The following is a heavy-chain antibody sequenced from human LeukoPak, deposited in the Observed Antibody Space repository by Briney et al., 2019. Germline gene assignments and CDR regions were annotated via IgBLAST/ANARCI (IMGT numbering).Heavy chain of an antibody. Sequence: GRSLRLSCVASGFGFRSYGMHWVRQTPGKGLEWVAVVSYDGSNKYYADSVKGRFTISRDNSKNTLYLQMNSLRPEDTAVYYCAKDKLQLLVLDYFDYWGQGTLVTVSS. CDR2: VSYDGSNK. CDR1: GFGFRSYG. J-gene: IGHJ4*02. V-gene: IGHV3-30*18. CDR3: AKDKLQLLVLDYFDY. D-gene: IGHD1-7*01.